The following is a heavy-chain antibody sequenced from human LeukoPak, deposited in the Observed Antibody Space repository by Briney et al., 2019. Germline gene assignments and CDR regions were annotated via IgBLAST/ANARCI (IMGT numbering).Heavy chain of an antibody. J-gene: IGHJ4*02. D-gene: IGHD1-26*01. CDR1: GYTFTSYD. CDR2: MNPNSGNT. CDR3: AREGDVVGATIDS. V-gene: IGHV1-8*01. Sequence: ASVKVSCKASGYTFTSYDISWVRQATGQGLEWMGWMNPNSGNTGYPQKFQGRVTMTRNTSINTAYMELSSLRSEDTAVYYCAREGDVVGATIDSWGQGTLVTVSS.